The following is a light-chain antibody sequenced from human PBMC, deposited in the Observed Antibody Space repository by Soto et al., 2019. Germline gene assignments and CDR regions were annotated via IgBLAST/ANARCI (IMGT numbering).Light chain of an antibody. Sequence: EVVLTQSPGTLSLSPGERATLSCRASQSVSNKYIAWYQQKPGQAPRLLIFGASDRATGIPDRFSGSRSGTDFTLTISRLEPEDFAVYYCQQYGSSPPYTFGQGTKLEIK. V-gene: IGKV3-20*01. J-gene: IGKJ2*01. CDR1: QSVSNKY. CDR2: GAS. CDR3: QQYGSSPPYT.